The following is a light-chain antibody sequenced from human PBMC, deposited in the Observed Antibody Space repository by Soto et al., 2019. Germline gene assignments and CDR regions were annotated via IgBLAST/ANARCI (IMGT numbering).Light chain of an antibody. Sequence: EIVLTQSPDLLSVPPGERASISCRASQTVGASLAWYQQRPGQAPRLLFYRISTRATGIPARFSGSRSGTEFTLTINSLQSEDFAVYYCQQHYQWPITFGQGTRLEI. V-gene: IGKV3D-15*01. J-gene: IGKJ5*01. CDR2: RIS. CDR3: QQHYQWPIT. CDR1: QTVGAS.